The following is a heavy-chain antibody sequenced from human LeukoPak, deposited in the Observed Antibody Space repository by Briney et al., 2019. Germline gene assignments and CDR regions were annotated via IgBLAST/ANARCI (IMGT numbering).Heavy chain of an antibody. D-gene: IGHD3-3*01. CDR1: GGSISSYY. J-gene: IGHJ5*02. V-gene: IGHV4-4*07. CDR2: IYTSAST. Sequence: PSETLSLTCTVSGGSISSYYWSWIRQPAGKGLDWIGRIYTSASTNYNPSLKSRVTMSVDTSKNQFSLKLSSVTAADTAVYYCARACYDFWSEYNWFDPWGQGTLVTVSS. CDR3: ARACYDFWSEYNWFDP.